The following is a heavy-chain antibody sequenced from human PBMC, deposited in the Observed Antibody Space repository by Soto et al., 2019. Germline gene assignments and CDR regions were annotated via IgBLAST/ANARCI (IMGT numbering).Heavy chain of an antibody. D-gene: IGHD3-22*01. CDR3: ASTYYYDSSGLGAYYYYGMDV. J-gene: IGHJ6*02. CDR1: GGSVSSGSYY. Sequence: SETLSLTCTVSGGSVSSGSYYWSWIRQPPGKGLEWIGYIYYSGSTNYNPSLKSRVTISVDTSKNQFSLKLSSVTAADTAVYYCASTYYYDSSGLGAYYYYGMDVWGQGTTVTVSS. V-gene: IGHV4-61*01. CDR2: IYYSGST.